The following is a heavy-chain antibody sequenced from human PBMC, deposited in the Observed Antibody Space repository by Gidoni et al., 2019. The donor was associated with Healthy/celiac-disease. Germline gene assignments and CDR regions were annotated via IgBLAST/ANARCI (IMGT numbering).Heavy chain of an antibody. V-gene: IGHV3-23*01. CDR3: ATDPDIVVVVAATLGY. J-gene: IGHJ4*02. CDR2: ISGSGGST. Sequence: EVQLLESGGGLVQPGGSLRRYCAASGFAFSSYAMSWVRQAPGKGREWVSVISGSGGSTYYADSVEGRFTISRDNSKNTLYLQMNSLRDEDTAVYYCATDPDIVVVVAATLGYWGQGTLVTVSS. D-gene: IGHD2-15*01. CDR1: GFAFSSYA.